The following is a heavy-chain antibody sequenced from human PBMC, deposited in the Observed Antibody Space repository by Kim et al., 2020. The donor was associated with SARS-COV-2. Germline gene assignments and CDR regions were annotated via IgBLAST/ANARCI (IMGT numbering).Heavy chain of an antibody. J-gene: IGHJ6*02. CDR1: GFTFSSYG. V-gene: IGHV3-33*08. CDR2: IWYDGSNK. Sequence: GGSLRLSCAASGFTFSSYGMHWVRQAPGKGLEWVAVIWYDGSNKYYADSVKGRFTISRDNSKNTLYLQMNSLRAEDTAVYYCARGAEDYYDSSGYYYYGMDVWGQATTVTVSS. D-gene: IGHD3-22*01. CDR3: ARGAEDYYDSSGYYYYGMDV.